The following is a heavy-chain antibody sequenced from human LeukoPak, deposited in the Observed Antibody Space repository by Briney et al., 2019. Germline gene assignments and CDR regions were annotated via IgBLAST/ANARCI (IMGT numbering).Heavy chain of an antibody. CDR3: ARGIEYFDY. J-gene: IGHJ4*02. Sequence: SETLSLTCTVSGASLSGSSYYWGWIRQPPGKGLEWIGSLYYSGSTCYNPSLKSRVTISVDTSKNQFSLSLSSVTAADTAVYYCARGIEYFDYWGQGTLVTVSS. V-gene: IGHV4-39*07. CDR2: LYYSGST. CDR1: GASLSGSSYY.